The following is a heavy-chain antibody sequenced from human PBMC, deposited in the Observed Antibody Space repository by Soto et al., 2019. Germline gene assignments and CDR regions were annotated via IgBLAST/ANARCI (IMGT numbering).Heavy chain of an antibody. CDR3: ARDQGSGWENDY. J-gene: IGHJ4*02. D-gene: IGHD6-19*01. Sequence: GGSLRLSCAASGFTFSRYSMNWVRQAPGKGLEWVAYISYGVSVIYYADSVKGRFTIPRDNAKNSLYLQMNGLRDDDTAVYYCARDQGSGWENDYWGQGTMVTVSS. V-gene: IGHV3-48*02. CDR2: ISYGVSVI. CDR1: GFTFSRYS.